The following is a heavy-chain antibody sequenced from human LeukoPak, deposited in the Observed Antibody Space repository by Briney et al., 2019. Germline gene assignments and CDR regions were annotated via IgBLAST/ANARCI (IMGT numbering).Heavy chain of an antibody. V-gene: IGHV3-48*03. D-gene: IGHD3-16*01. CDR2: IGSSDNAI. CDR3: ARSRRSSYNYPIFDS. Sequence: GGSLRLSCAASRLIFSSYDMTWLRQAPGKGLEWVSYIGSSDNAIYYRDSVRGRFTISRDNAKNSLYLQMNSLRVEDTAIYYCARSRRSSYNYPIFDSCGYRTLFTVSS. J-gene: IGHJ4*01. CDR1: RLIFSSYD.